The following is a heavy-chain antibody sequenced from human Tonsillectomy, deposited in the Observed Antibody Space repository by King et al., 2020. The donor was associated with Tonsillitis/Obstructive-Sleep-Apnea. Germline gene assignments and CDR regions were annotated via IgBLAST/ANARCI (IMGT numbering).Heavy chain of an antibody. J-gene: IGHJ6*03. V-gene: IGHV3-15*01. Sequence: VQLVESGGGLVKPGESLRLSCAASGFTFINAWMSWVRQAPGKGLEWVGRIKSKIDGGTTDYAAPVKGRFTISRDDSKNTLYLHIKSLKTEDTAVYYCTADRIQPLHVNYYYYMDVWGKGTTVTVSS. CDR1: GFTFINAW. CDR2: IKSKIDGGTT. CDR3: TADRIQPLHVNYYYYMDV. D-gene: IGHD5-18*01.